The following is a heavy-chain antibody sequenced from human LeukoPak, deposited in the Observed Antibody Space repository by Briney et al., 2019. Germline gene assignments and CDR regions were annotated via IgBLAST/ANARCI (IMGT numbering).Heavy chain of an antibody. CDR3: AELGITMIGGV. D-gene: IGHD3-10*02. CDR2: ISTSSTYI. J-gene: IGHJ6*04. CDR1: GFTFSTYS. V-gene: IGHV3-21*01. Sequence: GGSLRLSCAASGFTFSTYSMNWVRQAPGKGLEWVSSISTSSTYIYYADSVKGRFTISRDNAKNSLYLQMNSLRAEDTAVYYCAELGITMIGGVWGKGTTVTISS.